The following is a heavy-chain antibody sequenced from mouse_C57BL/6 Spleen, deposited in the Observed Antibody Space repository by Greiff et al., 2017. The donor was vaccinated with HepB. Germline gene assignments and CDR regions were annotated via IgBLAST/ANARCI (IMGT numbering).Heavy chain of an antibody. D-gene: IGHD1-1*01. J-gene: IGHJ1*03. CDR3: AREISYYGSSYRWYFDV. CDR1: GYSITSDY. V-gene: IGHV3-8*01. Sequence: EVQLQQSGPGLAKPSQTLSLTCSVTGYSITSDYWNWIRKFPGNKLEYMGYISYSGSTYYNPSLKSRISITRDTSKNQYYLQLNSVTTEDTATYYCAREISYYGSSYRWYFDVWGTGTTVTVSS. CDR2: ISYSGST.